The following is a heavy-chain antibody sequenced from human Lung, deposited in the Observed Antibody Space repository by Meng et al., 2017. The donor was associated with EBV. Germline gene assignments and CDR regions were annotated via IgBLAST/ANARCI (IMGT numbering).Heavy chain of an antibody. V-gene: IGHV3-30-3*01. CDR2: ISYDGSNK. J-gene: IGHJ4*02. CDR1: GFTFSSYA. CDR3: ARARSIAAAVIDY. Sequence: GQRVVSGGGVVQPGRSLRLCCAASGFTFSSYAMRWVRQAPGKGLEWVAVISYDGSNKYYADSVKGRFTISRDNSKNTLYLQMNSLRAEDTAVYYCARARSIAAAVIDYWGQGTLVTVSS. D-gene: IGHD6-13*01.